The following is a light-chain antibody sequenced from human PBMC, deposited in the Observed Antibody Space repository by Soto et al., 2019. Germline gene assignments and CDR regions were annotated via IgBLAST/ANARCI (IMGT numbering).Light chain of an antibody. V-gene: IGKV1-27*01. J-gene: IGKJ5*01. Sequence: DIQMSQSPASLSASVGDRVTITCRASQGINIYLAWYQQVAGKVPKHLIYGASKLQSGVPSRFRGGGSGTNFTLTISSLQPEDVGTYYCQNYNSAPITFGQGTRLEI. CDR2: GAS. CDR1: QGINIY. CDR3: QNYNSAPIT.